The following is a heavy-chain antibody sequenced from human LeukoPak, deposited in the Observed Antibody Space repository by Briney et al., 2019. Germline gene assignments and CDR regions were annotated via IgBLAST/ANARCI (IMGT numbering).Heavy chain of an antibody. Sequence: SETLSLTCTVSGGSISSYYWSWIRQPPGKGLEWIGYIYYSGSTNYNPSLKSRVTISVDTSKNQFSLKLSSVTAADTAVYYCARGYCSGGSCYSGNWFDPWGQGTLVTVSS. J-gene: IGHJ5*02. CDR2: IYYSGST. CDR3: ARGYCSGGSCYSGNWFDP. CDR1: GGSISSYY. D-gene: IGHD2-15*01. V-gene: IGHV4-59*01.